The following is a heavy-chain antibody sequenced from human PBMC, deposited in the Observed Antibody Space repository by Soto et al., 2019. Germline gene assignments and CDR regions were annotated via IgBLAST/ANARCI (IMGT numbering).Heavy chain of an antibody. J-gene: IGHJ5*02. D-gene: IGHD2-2*01. V-gene: IGHV5-10-1*01. Sequence: GESLKISCTGFGYTFTTFWISWVRQMPGKGLEWMGRIDPRDSYVNYSPSFQGHVTISLDKSISTAYLQWGSLKASDTAMYYCARLFCSTTTCDSWFDPWGQGTLVTVS. CDR2: IDPRDSYV. CDR1: GYTFTTFW. CDR3: ARLFCSTTTCDSWFDP.